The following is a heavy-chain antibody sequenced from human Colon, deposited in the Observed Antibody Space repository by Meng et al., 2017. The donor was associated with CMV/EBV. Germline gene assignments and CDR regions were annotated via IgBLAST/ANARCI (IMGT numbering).Heavy chain of an antibody. CDR1: TFNTYA. Sequence: TFNTYAISWVRQAPGQGLEWMGEIIPILGIPSYAQKFQGRVTLIADKSTSTVYMDVSSLTSDDTAVYYCAREQHDSSGYYYRMLDHWGQGTLVTVSS. J-gene: IGHJ4*02. CDR2: IIPILGIP. CDR3: AREQHDSSGYYYRMLDH. D-gene: IGHD3-22*01. V-gene: IGHV1-69*10.